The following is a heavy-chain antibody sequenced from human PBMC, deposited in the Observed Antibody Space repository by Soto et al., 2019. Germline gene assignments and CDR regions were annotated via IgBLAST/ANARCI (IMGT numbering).Heavy chain of an antibody. D-gene: IGHD3-16*01. J-gene: IGHJ5*01. CDR3: ARVPVDTYMIYWSDP. V-gene: IGHV4-61*01. Sequence: SETLSLTCTVSGDSVNSGNYYWSWMRQPPGKGLEWIGHIYYSGNTNYSPSLKSRIIISLDTTNNQFSLSLNSVTAADTAAYYCARVPVDTYMIYWSDPWGQGTLVTVSS. CDR2: IYYSGNT. CDR1: GDSVNSGNYY.